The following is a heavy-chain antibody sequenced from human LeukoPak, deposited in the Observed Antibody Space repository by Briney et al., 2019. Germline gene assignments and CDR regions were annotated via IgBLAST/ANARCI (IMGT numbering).Heavy chain of an antibody. V-gene: IGHV3-30*02. J-gene: IGHJ5*02. Sequence: GGSLRLSCAASGFTFSSYGMHWVRQAPGKGLEWVAFIRYDGSNKYYADSVKGRFTISRDNSKNTLYLQMNSLRAEDTAVYYCAKGRNPSGSYQYNWFDPWGQGTLVTVSS. CDR1: GFTFSSYG. D-gene: IGHD1-26*01. CDR2: IRYDGSNK. CDR3: AKGRNPSGSYQYNWFDP.